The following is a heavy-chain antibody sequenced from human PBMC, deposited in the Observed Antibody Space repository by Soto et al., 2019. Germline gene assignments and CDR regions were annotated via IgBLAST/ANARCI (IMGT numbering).Heavy chain of an antibody. CDR2: LYITDGT. V-gene: IGHV3-53*01. CDR3: ATWLLREHGFDV. D-gene: IGHD6-19*01. CDR1: GFTVNGKKY. J-gene: IGHJ3*01. Sequence: DVQVVESGGALIQPGGSLRLSCAASGFTVNGKKYMTWVRQAPGKGLEWVSALYITDGTYYADSVKGRFIVSIDNSRPTVYLQMNSLRPEDTAVYYCATWLLREHGFDVWGPGTMVTVSS.